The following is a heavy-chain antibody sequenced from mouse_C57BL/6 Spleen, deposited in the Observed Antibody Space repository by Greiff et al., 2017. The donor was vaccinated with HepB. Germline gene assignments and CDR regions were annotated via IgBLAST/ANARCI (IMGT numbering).Heavy chain of an antibody. CDR1: GFTFSDYY. Sequence: EVQVVESEGGLVQPGSSMKLSCTASGFTFSDYYMAWVRQVPEKGLEWVANINYDGSSTYYLDSLKSRFIISRDNAKNILYLQMSSLKSEDTATYYCARPTGTGAMDYWGQGTSVTVSS. CDR2: INYDGSST. V-gene: IGHV5-16*01. J-gene: IGHJ4*01. CDR3: ARPTGTGAMDY. D-gene: IGHD4-1*01.